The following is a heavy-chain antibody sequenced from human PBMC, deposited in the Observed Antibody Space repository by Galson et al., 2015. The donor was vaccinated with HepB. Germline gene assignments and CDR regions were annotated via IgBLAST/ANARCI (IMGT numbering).Heavy chain of an antibody. CDR2: INPRGGST. J-gene: IGHJ6*03. CDR1: GYTFTNYY. V-gene: IGHV1-46*03. D-gene: IGHD4-11*01. CDR3: SRERGAPDYNNPGPYYMDV. Sequence: SVKVSCKASGYTFTNYYIHWVRQAPGQGLEWMGIINPRGGSTSYAQKFQGRVTMTRDTSTSTVYMELSSLRSDDTALYYCSRERGAPDYNNPGPYYMDVWGKGTTVTVS.